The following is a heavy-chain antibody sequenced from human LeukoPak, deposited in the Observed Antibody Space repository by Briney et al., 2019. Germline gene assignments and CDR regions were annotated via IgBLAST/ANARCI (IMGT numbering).Heavy chain of an antibody. CDR2: ISGSGGST. J-gene: IGHJ4*02. V-gene: IGHV3-23*01. CDR1: GFTFSSYA. D-gene: IGHD5-18*01. CDR3: AKSDTAMVTNFDY. Sequence: PGGSLRLSCAASGFTFSSYAMSWVRQAPGKGLEWVLAISGSGGSTYYADSVKGRFTISRDNSKNTLYLQMNSLRAEDTAVYYCAKSDTAMVTNFDYWGQGTLVTVSS.